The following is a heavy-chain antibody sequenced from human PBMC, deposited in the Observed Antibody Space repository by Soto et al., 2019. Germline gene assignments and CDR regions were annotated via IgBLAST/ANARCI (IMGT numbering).Heavy chain of an antibody. CDR1: GGSISSSSYY. D-gene: IGHD3-22*01. CDR2: IYYSGST. J-gene: IGHJ4*02. V-gene: IGHV4-39*01. Sequence: QLQLQELGPGLVKPSETLSLTCTVSGGSISSSSYYWGWIRQPPGKGLEWIGSIYYSGSTYYNPSLKSRVTISVDTSKNQFSLKLSSVNAADTAVYYCASPEYYYDSSGYFSLSFDYWGQGTLVTVSS. CDR3: ASPEYYYDSSGYFSLSFDY.